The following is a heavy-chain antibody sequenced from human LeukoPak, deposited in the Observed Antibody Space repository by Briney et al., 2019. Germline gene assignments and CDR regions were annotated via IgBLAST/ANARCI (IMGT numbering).Heavy chain of an antibody. CDR2: INPYSGGT. J-gene: IGHJ3*02. V-gene: IGHV1-2*02. Sequence: ASVMFSCRAAGYTFTGCYMHWLRRAPGQGLEWMGGINPYSGGTNYAQTFQGRVTMTRDTSKSPAYMELSSLSAADTAVYYCARGSSCCYVGRNDAFDIWGQGTMVTVSS. D-gene: IGHD6-13*01. CDR3: ARGSSCCYVGRNDAFDI. CDR1: GYTFTGCY.